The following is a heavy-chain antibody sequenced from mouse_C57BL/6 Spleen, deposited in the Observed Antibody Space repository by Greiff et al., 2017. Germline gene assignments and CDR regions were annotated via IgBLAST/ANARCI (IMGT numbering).Heavy chain of an antibody. D-gene: IGHD2-4*01. J-gene: IGHJ3*01. CDR1: GYSITSGYY. CDR3: ASYDYDGFWPPCLSY. V-gene: IGHV3-6*01. CDR2: ISYDGSN. Sequence: EVKLVESGPGLVKPSQSLSLTCSVTGYSITSGYYWNWIRQFPGNKLEWMGYISYDGSNNYNPSLKNRISITRDTSKNQFFLNLNSVTTEDTATYYCASYDYDGFWPPCLSYWGQGTLVTVSA.